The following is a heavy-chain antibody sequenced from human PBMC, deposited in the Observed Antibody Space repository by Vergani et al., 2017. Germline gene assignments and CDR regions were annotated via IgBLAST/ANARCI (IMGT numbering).Heavy chain of an antibody. CDR3: ARLTRDIVVVPAAIGWFDP. D-gene: IGHD2-2*02. J-gene: IGHJ5*02. Sequence: EVQLVQSGAEVKKPGESLKISCKGSRYSFTSYWIGWVRQMPGKGLEWMGIIYPGDSDTRYSPSFQGQVTISADKSISTAYLQWGSLKASDTAMYHCARLTRDIVVVPAAIGWFDPWGQGTLVTVSS. CDR2: IYPGDSDT. V-gene: IGHV5-51*03. CDR1: RYSFTSYW.